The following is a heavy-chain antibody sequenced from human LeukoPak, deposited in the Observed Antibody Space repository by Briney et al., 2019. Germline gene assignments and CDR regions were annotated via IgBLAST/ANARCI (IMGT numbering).Heavy chain of an antibody. CDR2: IKQDGSEK. Sequence: GGSLSLSCAVSGHSHSQHRMRWLRQAPGKGLEWVANIKQDGSEKYYVDSVKGRFTISRDNTKNSLYLQMHSLRAEHTAVYYCAIYDTVTTRMCFIDWGQGTLVTVSS. CDR3: AIYDTVTTRMCFID. J-gene: IGHJ4*02. CDR1: GHSHSQHR. D-gene: IGHD4-17*01. V-gene: IGHV3-7*01.